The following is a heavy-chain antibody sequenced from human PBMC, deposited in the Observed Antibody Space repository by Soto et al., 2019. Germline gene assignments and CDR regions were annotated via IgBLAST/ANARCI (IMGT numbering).Heavy chain of an antibody. CDR3: AKSRDAYNFYFYYGMDV. V-gene: IGHV3-30*18. CDR2: ILYDGSNK. Sequence: PGESLKISCAASGFTFSSYGMHWVRQTPGKGLEWVALILYDGSNKYYADSVKGRFTISRDNSKNTLYLQVSSLRAEDTAVYYCAKSRDAYNFYFYYGMDVWGQGTSVTVSS. J-gene: IGHJ6*02. D-gene: IGHD1-1*01. CDR1: GFTFSSYG.